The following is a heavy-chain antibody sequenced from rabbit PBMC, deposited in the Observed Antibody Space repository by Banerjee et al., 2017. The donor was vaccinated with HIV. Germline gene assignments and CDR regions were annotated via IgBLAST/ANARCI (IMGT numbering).Heavy chain of an antibody. Sequence: QEQLVESGGGLVQPGGTLTLTCKASGFSFSSGYDMCWVRQAPGKGLELIACIVTGSSGSTWYSSWVNGRFTISRSTSLNTVDLQMPSLTAAYTATYFCVRALVYAGSSSYTGFDFNLWGPGTLVTVS. J-gene: IGHJ4*01. D-gene: IGHD8-1*01. CDR1: GFSFSSGYD. V-gene: IGHV1S43*01. CDR3: VRALVYAGSSSYTGFDFNL. CDR2: IVTGSSGST.